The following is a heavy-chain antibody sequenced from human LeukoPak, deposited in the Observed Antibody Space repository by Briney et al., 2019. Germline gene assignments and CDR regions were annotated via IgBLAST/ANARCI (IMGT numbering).Heavy chain of an antibody. CDR1: RFTFSRAW. Sequence: GGSLRLSCAASRFTFSRAWMSWVRQAPGKGLEWVANIKEDGSEDYYADSVKGRFTISRDNAKNTLYLQMNSLRAEDTAVYYCARDGTYSSSSFDYWGQGTLVTVSS. V-gene: IGHV3-7*01. CDR3: ARDGTYSSSSFDY. J-gene: IGHJ4*02. CDR2: IKEDGSED. D-gene: IGHD6-6*01.